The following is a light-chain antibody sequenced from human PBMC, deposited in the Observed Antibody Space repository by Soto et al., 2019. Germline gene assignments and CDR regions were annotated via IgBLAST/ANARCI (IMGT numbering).Light chain of an antibody. CDR1: SSNIGSNT. V-gene: IGLV1-44*01. CDR3: AAWDDSLNGVV. CDR2: SNN. J-gene: IGLJ2*01. Sequence: QSVLTQPPSASGTPGQWVTISCSGSSSNIGSNTVNWYQQLPGTAPKRLIYSNNQRPSGVPDRFSGSKPGPSASLAISGLQSEDEADYYCAAWDDSLNGVVFGGGTKLTVL.